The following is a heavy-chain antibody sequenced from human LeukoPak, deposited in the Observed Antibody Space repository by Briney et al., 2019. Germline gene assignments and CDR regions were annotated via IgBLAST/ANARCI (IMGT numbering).Heavy chain of an antibody. CDR1: GYTFTSYD. J-gene: IGHJ3*02. Sequence: ASVKVSCKASGYTFTSYDINWVRQATGQGLEWMRWMNPNSGNTGYAQKFQGRVTMTRNTSISTAYMELSSLRSEDTAVYYCARAPAGYYDCWSGYYTVSQDAFDIWGQGTMVTVSS. CDR3: ARAPAGYYDCWSGYYTVSQDAFDI. V-gene: IGHV1-8*01. CDR2: MNPNSGNT. D-gene: IGHD3-3*01.